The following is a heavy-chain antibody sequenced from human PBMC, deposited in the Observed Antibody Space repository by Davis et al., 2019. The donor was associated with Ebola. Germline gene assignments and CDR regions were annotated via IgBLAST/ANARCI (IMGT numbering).Heavy chain of an antibody. V-gene: IGHV1-18*01. CDR3: ARVRYNWNEGDV. D-gene: IGHD1-1*01. CDR1: GGTFSSYA. Sequence: AASVKVSCKASGGTFSSYAISWVRQAPGQGLEWMGWISAYNGNTNYAQKLQGRVTMTTDTSTSTAYMELRSLRSDDTAVYYCARVRYNWNEGDVWGQGTTVTVSS. J-gene: IGHJ6*02. CDR2: ISAYNGNT.